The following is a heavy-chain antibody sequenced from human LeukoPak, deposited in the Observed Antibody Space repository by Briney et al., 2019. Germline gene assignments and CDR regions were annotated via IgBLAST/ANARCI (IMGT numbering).Heavy chain of an antibody. V-gene: IGHV3-33*01. CDR2: IWYDGSNK. Sequence: LPGGSLRLSCAASGFTFSSYGMHWVRQAPGKGLEWVAVIWYDGSNKYYADSVKGRFTISRDNSKNTLYLQMNSLRAEDTAVYYCARDWVWSGYYNVGGSWFDPWGQGTLVTVSS. D-gene: IGHD3-3*01. CDR3: ARDWVWSGYYNVGGSWFDP. CDR1: GFTFSSYG. J-gene: IGHJ5*02.